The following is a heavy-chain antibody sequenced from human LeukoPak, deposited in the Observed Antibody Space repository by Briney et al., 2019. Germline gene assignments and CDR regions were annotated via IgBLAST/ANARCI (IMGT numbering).Heavy chain of an antibody. Sequence: PSETLSLTCTVSGGSISSYYWSWIRQPPGKGLEWIGYTYYSGSTNYNPSLKSRVTISVDTSKNQFSLKLSSVTAADTAEYYCARVGLGIGIFDYWGQGTLVTVSS. CDR2: TYYSGST. D-gene: IGHD2-21*01. V-gene: IGHV4-59*01. CDR3: ARVGLGIGIFDY. CDR1: GGSISSYY. J-gene: IGHJ4*02.